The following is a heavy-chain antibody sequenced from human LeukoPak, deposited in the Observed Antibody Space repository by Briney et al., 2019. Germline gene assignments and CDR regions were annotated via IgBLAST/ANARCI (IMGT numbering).Heavy chain of an antibody. CDR1: GFTFSSYA. J-gene: IGHJ4*02. D-gene: IGHD3-10*01. CDR2: ISGSDGRT. CDR3: ARKERISLLRGVMGFDY. V-gene: IGHV3-23*01. Sequence: GGSLRLSCAASGFTFSSYAMTWVRQAPGKGLVWVSGISGSDGRTYYADSVEGRFTISRDNSKNRLYLQMNSLRAEDTAVYYCARKERISLLRGVMGFDYWGQGTLVTVSS.